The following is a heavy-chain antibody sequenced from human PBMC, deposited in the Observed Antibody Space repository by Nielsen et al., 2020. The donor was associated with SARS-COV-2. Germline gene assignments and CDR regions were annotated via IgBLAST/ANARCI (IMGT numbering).Heavy chain of an antibody. J-gene: IGHJ6*02. CDR2: IYYSGST. V-gene: IGHV4-59*08. CDR1: GGSISSYY. Sequence: SETLSLTCTVSGGSISSYYWSWIRQPPGKGLEWIGYIYYSGSTNYNPSLKSRVTISVDTSKNQFSLKLISVTAADTAVYYCATMEYDYVWGSSDGMDVWGQGTTVTVSS. CDR3: ATMEYDYVWGSSDGMDV. D-gene: IGHD3-16*01.